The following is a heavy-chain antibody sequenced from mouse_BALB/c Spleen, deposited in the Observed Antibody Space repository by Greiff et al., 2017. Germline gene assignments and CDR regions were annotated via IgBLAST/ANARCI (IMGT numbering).Heavy chain of an antibody. J-gene: IGHJ4*01. Sequence: QVTLKESGPGILQPSQTLSLTCSFSGFSLSTSGMGVSWIRQPSGKGLEWLAHIYWDDDKRYNPSLKSRLTISKDTSRNQVFLKITSVDTADTATYYCARRGSYYGSSYGYAMDYWGQGTSVTVSS. CDR1: GFSLSTSGMG. D-gene: IGHD1-1*01. CDR3: ARRGSYYGSSYGYAMDY. V-gene: IGHV8-12*01. CDR2: IYWDDDK.